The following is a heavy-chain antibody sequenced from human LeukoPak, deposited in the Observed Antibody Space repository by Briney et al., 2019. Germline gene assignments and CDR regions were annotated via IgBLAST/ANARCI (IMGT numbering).Heavy chain of an antibody. D-gene: IGHD4-17*01. CDR1: GGSITSTNW. CDR2: VSLSGLT. Sequence: SETLSLTCGVSGGSITSTNWWSWVRQPPGQGLEWIGEVSLSGLTNYNPSLSSRVIMALDTSKNHLSLHLTSVTAADTAVYYCARDHGDFVNWVDPWGQGTLVTVSS. V-gene: IGHV4-4*02. CDR3: ARDHGDFVNWVDP. J-gene: IGHJ5*02.